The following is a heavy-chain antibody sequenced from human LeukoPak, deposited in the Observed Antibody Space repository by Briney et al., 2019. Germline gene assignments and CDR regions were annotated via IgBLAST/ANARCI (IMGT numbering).Heavy chain of an antibody. CDR2: ISGSGGST. J-gene: IGHJ4*02. D-gene: IGHD3-3*01. CDR3: AKEVTIFGGGSRLFDY. CDR1: GFTFSSYA. Sequence: PGGSLRLSCAASGFTFSSYAMSWVRQAPGKGLEWVSAISGSGGSTYYADSVKGRFTISRDNSKNTLYLQMNSLRAEDTAVYYCAKEVTIFGGGSRLFDYWGQGTLVTVSS. V-gene: IGHV3-23*01.